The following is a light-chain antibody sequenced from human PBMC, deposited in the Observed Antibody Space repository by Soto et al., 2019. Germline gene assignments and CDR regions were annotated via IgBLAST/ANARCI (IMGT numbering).Light chain of an antibody. CDR1: AGAVTSAYY. CDR2: STS. CDR3: LLDYRGAQVL. Sequence: QAVVTQEPSLTVSPGGTVTLTCASSAGAVTSAYYTNWLQQKPGQAPRALIYSTSEKHSWTPARFSGSLLGGKAALTLSAAQPEDEADYYCLLDYRGAQVLFGGGTKLTVL. V-gene: IGLV7-43*01. J-gene: IGLJ2*01.